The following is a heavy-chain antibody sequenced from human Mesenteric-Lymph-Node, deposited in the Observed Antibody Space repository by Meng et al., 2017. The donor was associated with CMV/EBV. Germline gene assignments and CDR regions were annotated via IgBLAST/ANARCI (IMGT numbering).Heavy chain of an antibody. CDR1: GFSLSTSGVG. V-gene: IGHV2-5*02. Sequence: QITLKESGPTLVKRTQTLTLTCTFPGFSLSTSGVGVGWIRQPPGKALEWLALIYWDDDKRYSPSLKSRLTITKDTSKTQVVLTMTNMDPVDTATYYCAHSSGIAAAGPFYFDYWGQGTLVTVSS. CDR3: AHSSGIAAAGPFYFDY. D-gene: IGHD6-13*01. J-gene: IGHJ4*02. CDR2: IYWDDDK.